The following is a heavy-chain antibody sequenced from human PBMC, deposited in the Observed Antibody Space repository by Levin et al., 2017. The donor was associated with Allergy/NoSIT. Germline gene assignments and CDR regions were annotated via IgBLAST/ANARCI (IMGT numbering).Heavy chain of an antibody. D-gene: IGHD4-17*01. Sequence: ESLKISCAVYGGSFGGYYWSWLRQPPGKSLEWIGEVNHRGSTTYNPSLKSRATISVDTSTNQFSVKLNSVTAADTAVYFCAVFSLRYGAFDIWGQGTMVTVSS. CDR1: GGSFGGYY. CDR3: AVFSLRYGAFDI. V-gene: IGHV4-34*01. CDR2: VNHRGST. J-gene: IGHJ3*02.